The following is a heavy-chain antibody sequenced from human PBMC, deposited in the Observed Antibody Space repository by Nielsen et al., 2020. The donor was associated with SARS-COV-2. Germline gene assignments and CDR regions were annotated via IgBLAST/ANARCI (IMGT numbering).Heavy chain of an antibody. V-gene: IGHV3-30*04. J-gene: IGHJ4*02. CDR3: ARDDGYGDYLFDY. CDR2: ISYDGSNK. Sequence: GESLKISCAASGFTFNLYAMHWVRQPPGKGLEWVAFISYDGSNKYYADSVKGRFTISRDNSKNTLSLQMNSLRADDTAVYYCARDDGYGDYLFDYWGQGTLVTVSS. D-gene: IGHD4-17*01. CDR1: GFTFNLYA.